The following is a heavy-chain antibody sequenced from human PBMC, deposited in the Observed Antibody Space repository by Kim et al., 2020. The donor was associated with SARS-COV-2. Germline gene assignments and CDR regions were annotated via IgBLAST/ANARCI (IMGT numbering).Heavy chain of an antibody. Sequence: SLKSRVPVSVDTSKNQFSLKLGSVTAADTAVYYCARHGYYGSGSYYTFDYWGQGTLVTVSS. J-gene: IGHJ4*02. V-gene: IGHV4-39*01. D-gene: IGHD3-10*01. CDR3: ARHGYYGSGSYYTFDY.